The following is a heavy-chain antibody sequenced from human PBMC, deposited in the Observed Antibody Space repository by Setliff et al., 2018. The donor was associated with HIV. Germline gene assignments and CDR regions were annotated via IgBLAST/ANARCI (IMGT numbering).Heavy chain of an antibody. CDR2: IYYSGNT. CDR1: GGSIKSSSYY. CDR3: ARVPTSSWYVTTQRTKEYFHH. J-gene: IGHJ1*01. D-gene: IGHD6-13*01. V-gene: IGHV4-39*07. Sequence: ETLSLTCTVSGGSIKSSSYYWGWIRQPPGKGLEWIGSIYYSGNTYYNPSLKSRVTISTDTSRNQFSLRLSSVTAADTAIYYCARVPTSSWYVTTQRTKEYFHHWGQGTLVTVSS.